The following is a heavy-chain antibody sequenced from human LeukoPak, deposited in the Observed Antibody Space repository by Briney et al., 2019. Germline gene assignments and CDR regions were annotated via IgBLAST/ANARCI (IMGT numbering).Heavy chain of an antibody. CDR1: GYTFTGYY. D-gene: IGHD1-26*01. CDR2: INPNSGGT. Sequence: ASVKVSCKASGYTFTGYYMHWVRQAPGQGLEWMGWINPNSGGTNYAHKFQGRVTMTRDTSISTAYMELSRLRSDDTAVYYCARCDSGSYYLLGYWGQGTLVTVSS. V-gene: IGHV1-2*07. CDR3: ARCDSGSYYLLGY. J-gene: IGHJ4*02.